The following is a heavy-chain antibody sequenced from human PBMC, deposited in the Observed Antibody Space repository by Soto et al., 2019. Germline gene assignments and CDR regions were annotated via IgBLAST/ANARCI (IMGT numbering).Heavy chain of an antibody. Sequence: SLRLSCVASGFTFDSCGMNWVRQAPGEGLEWVAGVSPHAANTYHADSVRGRFTISRDDSRKTVSLDMNSLRGEDSAVYYCATGVAKTTWNFDYWGQGTVVTVS. V-gene: IGHV3-23*01. D-gene: IGHD1-1*01. J-gene: IGHJ4*02. CDR3: ATGVAKTTWNFDY. CDR1: GFTFDSCG. CDR2: VSPHAANT.